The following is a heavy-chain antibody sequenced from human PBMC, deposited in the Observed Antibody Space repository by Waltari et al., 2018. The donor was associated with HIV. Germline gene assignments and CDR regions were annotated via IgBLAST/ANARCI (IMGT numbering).Heavy chain of an antibody. CDR3: ASARETMGVDFDF. Sequence: QVQLVQSGAEVRKPGSSVKVSCKASGGPLARYSNNWGRQAPGQGLEWMGRVIPMSGTAMKAQKFQARVTISADKSTTTAYMELTSLRTEDTAVYYCASARETMGVDFDFWGQGTLVTVSS. CDR1: GGPLARYS. J-gene: IGHJ4*02. V-gene: IGHV1-69*08. D-gene: IGHD3-10*01. CDR2: VIPMSGTA.